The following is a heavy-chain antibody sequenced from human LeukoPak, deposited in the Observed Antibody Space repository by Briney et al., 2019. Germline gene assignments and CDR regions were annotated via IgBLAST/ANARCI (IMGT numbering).Heavy chain of an antibody. Sequence: PGGSLRLSCAGSGFTVSRSYMSWVRQAPGKGLEWVSVIYSGGNTYYADSVKGRFTISRDNSKNTLYLQMNSLRAEDTAVYYCARGLTVPAANDFDYWGQGTLVTVSS. V-gene: IGHV3-66*01. CDR1: GFTVSRSY. D-gene: IGHD2-2*01. CDR2: IYSGGNT. CDR3: ARGLTVPAANDFDY. J-gene: IGHJ4*02.